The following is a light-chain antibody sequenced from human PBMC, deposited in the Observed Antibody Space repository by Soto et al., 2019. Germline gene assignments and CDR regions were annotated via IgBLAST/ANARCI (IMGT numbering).Light chain of an antibody. CDR2: DAS. Sequence: EIVLTQSPATLSLSPGERATLSCRASQSVSSYLAWYQQKPGQAPRLLIYDASNRATGIPARFSGSGSGTDFTLTISSLEPEDFAVYCCQQRSNWPPMYTFGQGTKLETK. CDR1: QSVSSY. V-gene: IGKV3-11*01. J-gene: IGKJ2*01. CDR3: QQRSNWPPMYT.